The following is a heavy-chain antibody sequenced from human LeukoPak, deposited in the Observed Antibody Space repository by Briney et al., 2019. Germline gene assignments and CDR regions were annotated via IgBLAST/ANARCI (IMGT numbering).Heavy chain of an antibody. J-gene: IGHJ4*02. V-gene: IGHV3-73*01. D-gene: IGHD2-21*02. CDR1: GFTFSGSA. Sequence: GGSLRLSCAASGFTFSGSAMHWVRQASGKGLEWVGRIRSKANSYATAYAASVKGRFTISRDDSKNTAYLQMNSLKTEDTAVYYCTRHTSRYCGGDCYDDYWGQGTLVTVSS. CDR3: TRHTSRYCGGDCYDDY. CDR2: IRSKANSYAT.